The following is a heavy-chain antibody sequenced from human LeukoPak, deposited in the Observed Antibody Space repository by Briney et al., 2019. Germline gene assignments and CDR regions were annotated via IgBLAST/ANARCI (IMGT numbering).Heavy chain of an antibody. J-gene: IGHJ4*02. CDR2: ISKSSALK. CDR3: VRGDNRDQ. Sequence: GGSLRLSCAASGFTFSSYSMSWVRQAPGKGLEYVSFISKSSALKYYAESVRGRFTISRDNAENSLYLDMNNLGAEDTAVYFCVRGDNRDQWGQGTLVTVSS. CDR1: GFTFSSYS. V-gene: IGHV3-21*01. D-gene: IGHD2-2*01.